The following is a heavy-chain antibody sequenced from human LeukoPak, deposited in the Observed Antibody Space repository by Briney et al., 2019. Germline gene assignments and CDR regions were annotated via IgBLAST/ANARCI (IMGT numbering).Heavy chain of an antibody. V-gene: IGHV1-2*02. CDR2: INPNSGGT. CDR3: ARAAGYDYVFRFDY. D-gene: IGHD3-16*01. J-gene: IGHJ4*02. CDR1: GYTFTGYY. Sequence: ASVKVSCKASGYTFTGYYMHWVRQTPGQGLEWMGWINPNSGGTNHAQKFQGRVTMTRDTSISTAYMELSRLRSDDTAVYYCARAAGYDYVFRFDYWGQGTLVTVSS.